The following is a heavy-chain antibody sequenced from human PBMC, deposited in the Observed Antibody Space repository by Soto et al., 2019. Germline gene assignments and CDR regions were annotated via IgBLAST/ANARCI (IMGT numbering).Heavy chain of an antibody. CDR2: ISYDGENG. V-gene: IGHV3-30*14. CDR3: ARPRSIVKTTFPPFDI. Sequence: QVQLVESGGGVVKPGRTLGLSCEASGFTFNNYAMHWVRQAPAKGLGWVVGISYDGENGYYAESVMGRFTLSGDNSKNTLYLQMNILSSEDTAMFHCARPRSIVKTTFPPFDIWGPGTMVIVSS. CDR1: GFTFNNYA. J-gene: IGHJ3*02. D-gene: IGHD1-26*01.